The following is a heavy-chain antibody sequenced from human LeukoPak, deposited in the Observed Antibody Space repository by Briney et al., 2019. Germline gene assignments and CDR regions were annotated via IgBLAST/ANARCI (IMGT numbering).Heavy chain of an antibody. Sequence: PGGSLRLSCAASGFTLSSYGMHWVRQAPGKGLEWVAVIWYDGSNKYYADSVKGRFTISRDNSKNTLYLQINSLRAEDTAVYYCAREGIVVVPTANELDYWGQGTLVTVSS. CDR2: IWYDGSNK. J-gene: IGHJ4*02. V-gene: IGHV3-33*01. D-gene: IGHD2-2*01. CDR3: AREGIVVVPTANELDY. CDR1: GFTLSSYG.